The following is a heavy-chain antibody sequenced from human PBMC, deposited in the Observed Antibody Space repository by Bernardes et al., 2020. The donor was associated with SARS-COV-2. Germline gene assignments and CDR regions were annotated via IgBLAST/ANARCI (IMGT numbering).Heavy chain of an antibody. V-gene: IGHV3-48*02. CDR3: ASPVRSGSYFFDY. CDR1: GFTFSSYS. D-gene: IGHD1-26*01. CDR2: ISSSSSTI. Sequence: GGSLRLSCAASGFTFSSYSMNWVRQAPGKGLEWVSYISSSSSTIYYADSVKGRFTISRDNAKNSLYLQMNSLRDEDTAVYYCASPVRSGSYFFDYWGQGTLVTVSS. J-gene: IGHJ4*02.